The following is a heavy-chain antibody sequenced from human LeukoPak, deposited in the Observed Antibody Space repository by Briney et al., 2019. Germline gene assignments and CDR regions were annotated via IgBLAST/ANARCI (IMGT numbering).Heavy chain of an antibody. CDR1: GFTVSSNY. CDR2: IYSGGST. V-gene: IGHV3-53*01. Sequence: GGSLRLSCAASGFTVSSNYMSWVRQAPGKGLEWVSVIYSGGSTYDADSVKGRFTISRDNSKNTLYLQMNSLRAEDTAVYYCARRGVLYAFDIWGLGTMVTVSS. J-gene: IGHJ3*02. D-gene: IGHD3-10*01. CDR3: ARRGVLYAFDI.